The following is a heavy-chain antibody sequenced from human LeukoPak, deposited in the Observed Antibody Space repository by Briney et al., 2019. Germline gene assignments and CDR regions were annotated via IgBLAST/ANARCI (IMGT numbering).Heavy chain of an antibody. D-gene: IGHD2-15*01. CDR3: AGGAGRAPYYYYGMDV. J-gene: IGHJ6*02. CDR2: ISGSGGST. CDR1: GFTFSSYA. Sequence: GGSLRLSCAASGFTFSSYAMSWVRQAPGKGLEWVSAISGSGGSTYYADSVKGRFTISRDNSKNTLYLQMNSLRAEDTAVYYCAGGAGRAPYYYYGMDVWGQGTTVTVSS. V-gene: IGHV3-23*01.